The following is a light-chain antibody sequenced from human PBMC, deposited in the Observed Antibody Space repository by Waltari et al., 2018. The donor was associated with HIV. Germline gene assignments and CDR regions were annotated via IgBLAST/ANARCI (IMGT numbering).Light chain of an antibody. CDR1: TSDVGGDNY. J-gene: IGLJ1*01. Sequence: QSALTQPASVSGSPGQSITLSCTGTTSDVGGDNYVSWYQQHPGKAPKLLIYEVTNRPSGVSNRFSGSKSDSTASLTISGLQAEDEAEYYCSSSTTTTTLGLFGTGTKVTVL. CDR2: EVT. CDR3: SSSTTTTTLGL. V-gene: IGLV2-14*03.